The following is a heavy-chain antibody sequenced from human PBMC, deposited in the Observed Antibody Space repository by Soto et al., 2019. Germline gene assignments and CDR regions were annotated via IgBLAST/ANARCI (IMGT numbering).Heavy chain of an antibody. CDR2: IYYSGST. CDR3: ASLYCTTGVCYSTFDY. J-gene: IGHJ4*02. CDR1: GGSISSGGYY. V-gene: IGHV4-31*03. D-gene: IGHD2-8*01. Sequence: SETLSLTCTVSGGSISSGGYYCSWFRHHPWKGLEWIGYIYYSGSTYYNPSLKSRVTISVDTSKNQFSLKLSSVTAADTAVYYCASLYCTTGVCYSTFDYWGQGTLVTVSS.